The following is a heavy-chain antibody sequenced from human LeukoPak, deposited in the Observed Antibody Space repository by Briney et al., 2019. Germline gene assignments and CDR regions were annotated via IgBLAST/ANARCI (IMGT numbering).Heavy chain of an antibody. D-gene: IGHD6-19*01. CDR2: ISSNGVST. V-gene: IGHV3-64D*06. J-gene: IGHJ4*02. CDR3: ARGNGWFDY. Sequence: GGSLRLSCSASGFTFSNNAMHWVRQAPGKGLEYVLAISSNGVSTYYADSVKGRFTISRDNSKNTVYLQMSSLRGEDTAVYYCARGNGWFDYWGQGTLVTVSS. CDR1: GFTFSNNA.